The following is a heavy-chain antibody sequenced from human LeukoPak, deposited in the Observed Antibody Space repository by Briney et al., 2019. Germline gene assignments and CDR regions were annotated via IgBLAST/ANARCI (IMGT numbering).Heavy chain of an antibody. Sequence: GGSLRLSCAASGFTFDDYAMHWVRQAPGKGLEWVSFISWHGGSTYYADSVKGRFIISRDNSKNSLYLQMNSLRAEDTALYYCAKDGIVATIGDDYFDYWGQGTLVTVSS. V-gene: IGHV3-43D*03. CDR1: GFTFDDYA. J-gene: IGHJ4*02. D-gene: IGHD5-12*01. CDR3: AKDGIVATIGDDYFDY. CDR2: ISWHGGST.